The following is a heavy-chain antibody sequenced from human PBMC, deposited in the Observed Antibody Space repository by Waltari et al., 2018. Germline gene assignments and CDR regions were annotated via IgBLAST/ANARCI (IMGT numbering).Heavy chain of an antibody. Sequence: QVQLVQSGGELKKPGASVKVSCKASGYSFPNHGVTWVRQAPGQGLQWVGWISGDNGDTDYARSFQGRVTMTMDTSTSTAYMELRSLRSDDTAVYYCARDTKGKELLFLFMTNSYYYHGMDVWGQGTAVIVS. J-gene: IGHJ6*02. V-gene: IGHV1-18*04. D-gene: IGHD3-10*01. CDR3: ARDTKGKELLFLFMTNSYYYHGMDV. CDR1: GYSFPNHG. CDR2: ISGDNGDT.